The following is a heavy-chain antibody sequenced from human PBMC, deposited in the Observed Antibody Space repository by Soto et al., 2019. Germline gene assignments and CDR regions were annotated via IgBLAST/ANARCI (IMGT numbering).Heavy chain of an antibody. Sequence: QVQLVESGGGVVQPGRSLRLSCAASGFTFSSYGMHWVRQAPGKGLEWVAVIWYDGSNKYYADSVKGRFTISRDNSKNTLYLQMNSLRAEDTAVYYFARDLVVTGDYYYYYGMDVWGQGTTVTVSS. CDR3: ARDLVVTGDYYYYYGMDV. V-gene: IGHV3-33*01. CDR2: IWYDGSNK. D-gene: IGHD7-27*01. J-gene: IGHJ6*02. CDR1: GFTFSSYG.